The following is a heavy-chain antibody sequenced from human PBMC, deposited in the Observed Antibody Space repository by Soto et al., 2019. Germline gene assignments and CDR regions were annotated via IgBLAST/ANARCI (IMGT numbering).Heavy chain of an antibody. CDR1: GGTFSSYT. V-gene: IGHV1-69*02. J-gene: IGHJ6*03. Sequence: ASVKVSCKASGGTFSSYTISWVRQAPGQGLEWMGRIIPILGIANYAQKFQGRVTITADKSTSTAYMELSSLRSEDTAVYYCARAVVVEYYMDVWGKGTTVTVSS. D-gene: IGHD2-15*01. CDR3: ARAVVVEYYMDV. CDR2: IIPILGIA.